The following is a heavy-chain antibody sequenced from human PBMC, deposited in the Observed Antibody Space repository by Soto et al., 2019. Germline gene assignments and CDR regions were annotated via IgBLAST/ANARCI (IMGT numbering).Heavy chain of an antibody. CDR3: AGGVLSGSYYNWFDP. V-gene: IGHV1-2*02. Sequence: ASVKVSCKASGYTFTGYYMHWVRQAPGQGLEWMGWINPNSGGTDYAQKFQGRVTMTRDTSISTAYMELSRLRSDDTAVYYCAGGVLSGSYYNWFDPWGQGTLGTVS. D-gene: IGHD1-26*01. CDR1: GYTFTGYY. CDR2: INPNSGGT. J-gene: IGHJ5*02.